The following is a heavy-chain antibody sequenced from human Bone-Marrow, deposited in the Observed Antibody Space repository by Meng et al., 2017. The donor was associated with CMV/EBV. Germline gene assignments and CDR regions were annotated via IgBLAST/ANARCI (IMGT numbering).Heavy chain of an antibody. CDR2: IYYSGGT. J-gene: IGHJ4*02. CDR3: ARSVGCSSTYCYTYTSSWYPDY. V-gene: IGHV4-31*03. D-gene: IGHD6-13*01. Sequence: SETLSLTCTVSGGSINSVGYYWTWIRQHPGKGLEWIGYIYYSGGTNYNPSLQSRVTISVDTSKNQFSLKLSSVTAADTAMYYCARSVGCSSTYCYTYTSSWYPDYWGQGTLATVSS. CDR1: GGSINSVGYY.